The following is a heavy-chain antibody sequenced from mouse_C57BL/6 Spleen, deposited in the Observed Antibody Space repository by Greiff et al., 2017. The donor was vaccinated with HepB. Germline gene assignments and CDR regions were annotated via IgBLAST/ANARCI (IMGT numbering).Heavy chain of an antibody. CDR3: ARSPYYYGSSLYYFDY. CDR2: ISSGSSTI. D-gene: IGHD1-1*01. J-gene: IGHJ2*01. Sequence: DVMLVESGGGLVKPGGSLKLSCAASGFTFSDYGMHWVRQAPEKGLEWVAYISSGSSTIYYADTVKGRFTISRDNAKNTLFLQMTSLRSEDTAMYYCARSPYYYGSSLYYFDYWGQGTTLTVSS. V-gene: IGHV5-17*01. CDR1: GFTFSDYG.